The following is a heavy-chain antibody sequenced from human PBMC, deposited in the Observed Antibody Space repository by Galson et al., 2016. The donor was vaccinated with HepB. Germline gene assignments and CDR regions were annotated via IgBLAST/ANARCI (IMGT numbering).Heavy chain of an antibody. CDR2: ISVFNGRT. Sequence: SVKVSCKASNYTFSSYGLSWVRQAPGQGLEWVGWISVFNGRTKYAQNFQDRVTMTTDTFTNTAYMELRILRSGDTAIYYCARVYSSGWPFDFWGQGTLVTVSS. D-gene: IGHD6-19*01. CDR1: NYTFSSYG. CDR3: ARVYSSGWPFDF. J-gene: IGHJ4*02. V-gene: IGHV1-18*01.